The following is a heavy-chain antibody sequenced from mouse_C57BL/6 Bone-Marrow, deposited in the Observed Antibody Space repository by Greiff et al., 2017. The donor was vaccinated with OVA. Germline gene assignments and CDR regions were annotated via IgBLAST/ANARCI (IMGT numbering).Heavy chain of an antibody. D-gene: IGHD2-3*01. CDR1: GYTFTDYN. CDR3: ARRWLLRYAMDY. V-gene: IGHV1-22*01. J-gene: IGHJ4*01. CDR2: INPNNGGT. Sequence: EVKLQESGPELVKPGASVKMSCKASGYTFTDYNMHWVKQSHGKSLEWIGYINPNNGGTSYNQKFKGKATLTVNKSSSTAYMELRSLTSEDSSVYYCARRWLLRYAMDYWGQGTSVTVSS.